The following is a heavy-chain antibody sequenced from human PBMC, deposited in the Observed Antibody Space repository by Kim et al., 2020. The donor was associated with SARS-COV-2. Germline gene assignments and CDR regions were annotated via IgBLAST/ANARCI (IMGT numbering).Heavy chain of an antibody. CDR1: GYTFTRYG. CDR2: ISVYNGNI. Sequence: ASVKVSCKTSGYTFTRYGITWVRQAPGQGLEWMGWISVYNGNIKYAQKLQGRVTMTTETSTSTAYMELRSLRSDDTAVYYCARDESSGSGWYAEGLDYWGQGTLLTVSS. CDR3: ARDESSGSGWYAEGLDY. V-gene: IGHV1-18*01. J-gene: IGHJ4*02. D-gene: IGHD6-19*01.